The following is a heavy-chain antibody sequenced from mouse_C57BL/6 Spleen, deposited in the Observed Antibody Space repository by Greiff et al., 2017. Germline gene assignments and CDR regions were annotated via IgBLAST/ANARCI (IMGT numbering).Heavy chain of an antibody. D-gene: IGHD1-2*01. J-gene: IGHJ4*01. CDR2: IDPSDSYT. CDR1: GYTFTSYW. V-gene: IGHV1-50*01. CDR3: ARPLRPPYAMDY. Sequence: QVQLQQPGAELVKPGASVKLSCKASGYTFTSYWMQWVKQRPGQGLEWIGEIDPSDSYTNYNQKFKGKATLTVDTSSSTAYMQLSSLTSEDSAVYYCARPLRPPYAMDYWGQGTSVTVSS.